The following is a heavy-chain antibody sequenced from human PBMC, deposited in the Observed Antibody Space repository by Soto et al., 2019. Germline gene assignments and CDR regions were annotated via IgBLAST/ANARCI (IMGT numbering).Heavy chain of an antibody. CDR1: GYTFTSNY. V-gene: IGHV1-46*01. CDR3: ARGTNFDY. CDR2: INPGDEST. Sequence: QVQLLQSGAEVKKPGASVKVSCRSSGYTFTSNYIHWVRQAPGQGLEWMGVINPGDESTSYAQKFQGRVTMTRDTSTGKVNMELSSLESEDTAVFYCARGTNFDYWGQGTLVTVSS. J-gene: IGHJ4*02.